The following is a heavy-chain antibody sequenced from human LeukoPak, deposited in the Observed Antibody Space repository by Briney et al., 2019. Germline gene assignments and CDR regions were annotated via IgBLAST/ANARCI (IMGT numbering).Heavy chain of an antibody. CDR2: INTYNGDA. CDR3: ARTSERERWLQSLD. V-gene: IGHV1-18*01. J-gene: IGHJ4*02. Sequence: ASVKVSCKAFGYTFTNYAISWVRQAPGQGFEWLGWINTYNGDAKYPLNIQGRVSLTTDTFTSTAYMELWSLRSEDTAVYYCARTSERERWLQSLDWGQGTLVTVSS. CDR1: GYTFTNYA. D-gene: IGHD5-24*01.